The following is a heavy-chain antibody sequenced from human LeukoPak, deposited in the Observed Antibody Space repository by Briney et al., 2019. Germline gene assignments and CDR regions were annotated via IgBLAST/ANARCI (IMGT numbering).Heavy chain of an antibody. CDR2: MNPNSGNT. Sequence: ASVKVSCKASGYTFTSYDINWVRQATGQGLEWMGWMNPNSGNTGYAQKFQGRVTMTRNTSISTAYIELSSLRSEDTAVYYCARSGSGYYYPPYDYWGQGTLVTVSS. V-gene: IGHV1-8*01. J-gene: IGHJ4*02. D-gene: IGHD3-22*01. CDR3: ARSGSGYYYPPYDY. CDR1: GYTFTSYD.